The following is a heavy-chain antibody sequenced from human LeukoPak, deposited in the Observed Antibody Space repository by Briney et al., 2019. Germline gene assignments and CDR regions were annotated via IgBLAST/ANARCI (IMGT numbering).Heavy chain of an antibody. CDR3: ARAYYYDSSGYYYEGYFDY. Sequence: SETLSLTCTVSGGSISSGSYYWSWIRQPAGKGLEWIGRIYTSGSTYYNPSLKSRVTISVDTSKNQFSLKLSSVTAADTAVYYCARAYYYDSSGYYYEGYFDYWGQGTLVTVSS. CDR2: IYTSGST. V-gene: IGHV4-61*02. CDR1: GGSISSGSYY. J-gene: IGHJ4*02. D-gene: IGHD3-22*01.